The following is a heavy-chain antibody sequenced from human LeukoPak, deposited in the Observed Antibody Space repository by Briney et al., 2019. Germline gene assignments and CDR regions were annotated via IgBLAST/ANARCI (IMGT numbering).Heavy chain of an antibody. Sequence: PSETLSLTCAVYGGSFSGYYWSWIRQPPGKGLEWIGEINHSGSTNYNPSLKSRVTISVDTSKNQFSLKLSSVTAADTAVYYCARESIAAAGTWYYYYYIDVWGKGTTVTVSS. CDR2: INHSGST. D-gene: IGHD6-13*01. CDR3: ARESIAAAGTWYYYYYIDV. J-gene: IGHJ6*03. V-gene: IGHV4-34*01. CDR1: GGSFSGYY.